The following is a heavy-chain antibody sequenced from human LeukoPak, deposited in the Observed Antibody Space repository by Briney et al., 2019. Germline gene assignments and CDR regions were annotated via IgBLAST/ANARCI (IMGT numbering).Heavy chain of an antibody. CDR2: IYTSGST. J-gene: IGHJ4*02. Sequence: SETLSLTCTVSGGSISSYYWSWIRQPAGKGLEWIGRIYTSGSTYYNPSLKSRVTMSVDTSKNQFSLKLSSVTAADTAVYYCARGITMVRGVTLDYWGQGTLVTVSS. CDR3: ARGITMVRGVTLDY. CDR1: GGSISSYY. V-gene: IGHV4-4*07. D-gene: IGHD3-10*01.